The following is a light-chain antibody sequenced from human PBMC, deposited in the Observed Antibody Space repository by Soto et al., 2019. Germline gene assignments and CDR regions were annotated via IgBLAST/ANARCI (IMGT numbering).Light chain of an antibody. Sequence: QSALTQPRSVSGSPGQSVTISCTGTSSDVGGYNYVSWYQQHPGKAPKLMIYDVNKRPSGVPDRFSGSKSGNTASLTISGLQADDEADYYCCSYAGSYHVVFGGGTKLTVL. V-gene: IGLV2-11*01. CDR3: CSYAGSYHVV. CDR1: SSDVGGYNY. J-gene: IGLJ2*01. CDR2: DVN.